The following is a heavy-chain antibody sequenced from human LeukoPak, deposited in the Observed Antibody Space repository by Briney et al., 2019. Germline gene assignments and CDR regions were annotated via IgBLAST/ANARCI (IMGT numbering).Heavy chain of an antibody. J-gene: IGHJ4*02. Sequence: ASAKVSCKASGYTFTGYYMHWVRQAPGQGREWMGWINPNSGGTNYAQKFQGRFTMTRDTSISTAYMELSRLRSDDTAVYYCARPGATTGYSSGWYSYWGQGTLVTVSS. V-gene: IGHV1-2*02. CDR3: ARPGATTGYSSGWYSY. CDR2: INPNSGGT. CDR1: GYTFTGYY. D-gene: IGHD6-19*01.